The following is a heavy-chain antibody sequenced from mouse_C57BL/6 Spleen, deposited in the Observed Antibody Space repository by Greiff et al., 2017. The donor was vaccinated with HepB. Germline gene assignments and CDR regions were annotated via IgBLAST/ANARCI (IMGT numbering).Heavy chain of an antibody. V-gene: IGHV1-55*01. D-gene: IGHD2-1*01. J-gene: IGHJ2*01. Sequence: QVQLQQPGAELVKPGASVKMSCKASGYTFTSYWITWVKQRPGQGLEWIGDIYPGSGSTNYNEKFKSKATLTVETSSSTAYMQLSSLTSEDSAVYYCARGGNYGDYWGQGTTLTVAS. CDR1: GYTFTSYW. CDR3: ARGGNYGDY. CDR2: IYPGSGST.